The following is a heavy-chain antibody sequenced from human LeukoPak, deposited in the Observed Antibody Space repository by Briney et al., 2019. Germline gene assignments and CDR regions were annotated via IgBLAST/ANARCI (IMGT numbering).Heavy chain of an antibody. V-gene: IGHV4-59*01. Sequence: SETLSLTCTVSGGSISSYYWSWIRQPPGKGLEWIGYIYYSGSTNYNPSLKSRVTISVDTSKYQFSLKLSSVTAADTAVYYCARTCGYSYGVGVSCFDYWGQGTLVTVSS. J-gene: IGHJ4*02. D-gene: IGHD5-18*01. CDR3: ARTCGYSYGVGVSCFDY. CDR1: GGSISSYY. CDR2: IYYSGST.